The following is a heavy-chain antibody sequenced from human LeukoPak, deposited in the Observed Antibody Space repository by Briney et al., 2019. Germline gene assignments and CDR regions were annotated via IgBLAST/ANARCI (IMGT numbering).Heavy chain of an antibody. Sequence: SETLSLTCAVYGGSFSGYYWSWIRQPPGKGLEWIGEINHSGSTNYNPSLKSRVTISVDTSKNQFSLKLSSVTAADTAVYYCARNGLLWFGELLWGQGTLVTVSS. V-gene: IGHV4-34*01. CDR1: GGSFSGYY. CDR3: ARNGLLWFGELL. D-gene: IGHD3-10*01. CDR2: INHSGST. J-gene: IGHJ4*02.